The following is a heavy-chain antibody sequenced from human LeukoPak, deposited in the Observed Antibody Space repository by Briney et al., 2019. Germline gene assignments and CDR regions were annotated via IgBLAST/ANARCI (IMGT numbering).Heavy chain of an antibody. V-gene: IGHV4-4*09. J-gene: IGHJ4*02. CDR3: ARESLIVATLGGYYVDY. Sequence: SETLSLTCTVSGGSISSYYWSWIRQPPGKGLEWIGYIYTSGSTNYNPSLKSRVAISVDTSKNQFSLKLSSVTAADTAVYYCARESLIVATLGGYYVDYWGQGTLVTVSS. D-gene: IGHD5-12*01. CDR2: IYTSGST. CDR1: GGSISSYY.